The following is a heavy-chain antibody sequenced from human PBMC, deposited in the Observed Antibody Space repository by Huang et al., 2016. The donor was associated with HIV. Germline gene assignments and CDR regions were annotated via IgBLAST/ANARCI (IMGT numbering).Heavy chain of an antibody. Sequence: QITLKESGPTLVKPTQTLTLTCTFSGFSLSAGEVGVGWIRQPPGKALEWLALIYWDDDRRYSPSLKSRLTITNDSSINQVVLTMTNMDPMDTATYYCAHSAYDTSGYFFRMHFDFWGQGTLVTVSS. D-gene: IGHD3-22*01. V-gene: IGHV2-5*02. CDR1: GFSLSAGEVG. J-gene: IGHJ4*02. CDR3: AHSAYDTSGYFFRMHFDF. CDR2: IYWDDDR.